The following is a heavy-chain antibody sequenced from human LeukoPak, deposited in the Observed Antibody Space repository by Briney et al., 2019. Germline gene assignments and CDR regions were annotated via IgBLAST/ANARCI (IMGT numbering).Heavy chain of an antibody. J-gene: IGHJ6*02. V-gene: IGHV4-59*08. CDR1: GGSISSYY. D-gene: IGHD6-25*01. Sequence: PSETLSLTCTVSGGSISSYYWSCIRQPPGKGLEWIGHMYSSGITNYNPSLKSRITISVDTSKNQFALKLSSVTAADTAVYYCARLDDGSDYGMDVWGQGTTVTVSS. CDR2: MYSSGIT. CDR3: ARLDDGSDYGMDV.